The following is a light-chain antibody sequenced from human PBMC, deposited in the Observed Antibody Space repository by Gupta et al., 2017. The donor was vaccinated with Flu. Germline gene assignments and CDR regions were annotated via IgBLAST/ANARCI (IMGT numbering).Light chain of an antibody. CDR1: QTISNW. V-gene: IGKV1-5*03. CDR3: QQYDTYPYA. J-gene: IGKJ2*01. CDR2: KAS. Sequence: DIQMTQSPSSLSASVGDRVTITCRASQTISNWLAWYQQKPGKAAKVLIYKASSLESGVPSRFSGSGSGTEFTLTISSLQPDDFATYYCQQYDTYPYAFGQGTKLEIK.